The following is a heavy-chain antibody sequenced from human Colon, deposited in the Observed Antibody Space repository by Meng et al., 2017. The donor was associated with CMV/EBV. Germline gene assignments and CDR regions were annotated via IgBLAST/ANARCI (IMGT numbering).Heavy chain of an antibody. CDR3: AIDPHELWSGKNWFDP. Sequence: GGSLRLSCVASGFTFSSYAMAWVRQAPGKGLEWVASIRYDGSNKHYSESVKGRFTISGDNSKNTLYLQMNSLRPEDTAVYYCAIDPHELWSGKNWFDPWGQGTLVTVSS. CDR1: GFTFSSYA. V-gene: IGHV3-30*02. J-gene: IGHJ5*02. D-gene: IGHD3-3*01. CDR2: IRYDGSNK.